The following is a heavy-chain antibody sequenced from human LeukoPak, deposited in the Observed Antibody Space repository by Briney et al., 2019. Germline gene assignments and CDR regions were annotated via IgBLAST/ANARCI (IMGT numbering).Heavy chain of an antibody. CDR2: IYYSGST. V-gene: IGHV4-59*01. J-gene: IGHJ4*02. D-gene: IGHD1-1*01. Sequence: PSETLSLTCTVSGGSISSYYWSWIRQPPGKGLEWIGYIYYSGSTNYNPSLKSRVTISVDTSKNQSSLKLSSVTAADTAVYYCALERRGYFDYWGQGTLVTVSS. CDR3: ALERRGYFDY. CDR1: GGSISSYY.